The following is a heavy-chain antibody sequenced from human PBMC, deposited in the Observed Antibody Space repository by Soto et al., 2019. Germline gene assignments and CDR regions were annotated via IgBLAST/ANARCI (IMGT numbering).Heavy chain of an antibody. CDR3: ARDTNWSYDS. J-gene: IGHJ4*02. V-gene: IGHV3-74*03. CDR2: IKPDGSRT. Sequence: GGSLRLSCAASGFTFSSYWMHWVRQAPGEGLVWVSYIKPDGSRTKDADSVKGRFTISRDNARNTLYLRMNSLRAEDTAVYYCARDTNWSYDSWGRGPLVTRFS. D-gene: IGHD1-1*01. CDR1: GFTFSSYW.